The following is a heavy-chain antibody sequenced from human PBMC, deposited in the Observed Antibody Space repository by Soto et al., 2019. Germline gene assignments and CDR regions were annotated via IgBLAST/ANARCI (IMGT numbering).Heavy chain of an antibody. D-gene: IGHD6-13*01. CDR2: INHSGST. CDR3: ARGRVAAAGRYYYYYYGMDV. Sequence: PSETLSLTCAVYGGSFSGYYWSWIRQPPGKGLEWIGEINHSGSTNYNPSLKSRVTISVDTSKNQFSLKLSSVTAADTAVCYCARGRVAAAGRYYYYYYGMDVWGQGTTVTVSS. J-gene: IGHJ6*02. CDR1: GGSFSGYY. V-gene: IGHV4-34*01.